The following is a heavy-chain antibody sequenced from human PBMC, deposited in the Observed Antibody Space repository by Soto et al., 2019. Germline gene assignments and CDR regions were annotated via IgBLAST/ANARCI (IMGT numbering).Heavy chain of an antibody. CDR1: GGSIIIYY. CDR2: IYYSGST. CDR3: ARHSSGWEYFQH. V-gene: IGHV4-59*01. Sequence: SETLSLTCSVSGGSIIIYYLSWIRQPPGKGLEWIGYIYYSGSTNYNPSLKSRVTISVDTSKNQFSLKLSSVTAADTAVYYCARHSSGWEYFQHWGQGTLVTVSS. D-gene: IGHD6-19*01. J-gene: IGHJ1*01.